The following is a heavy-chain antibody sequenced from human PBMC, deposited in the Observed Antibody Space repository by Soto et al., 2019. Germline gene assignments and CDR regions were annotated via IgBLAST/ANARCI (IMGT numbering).Heavy chain of an antibody. CDR1: GYSFTSYW. Sequence: PGESPKISCKGSGYSFTSYWIGWVRQMPGKGLEWMGIIYPGDSDTRYSPSFQGQVTMTRDTSISTAYMELSRLRSDDTAVYYCARDKPYYYGLDGWGQGTTVTVSS. CDR3: ARDKPYYYGLDG. V-gene: IGHV5-51*01. CDR2: IYPGDSDT. J-gene: IGHJ6*02.